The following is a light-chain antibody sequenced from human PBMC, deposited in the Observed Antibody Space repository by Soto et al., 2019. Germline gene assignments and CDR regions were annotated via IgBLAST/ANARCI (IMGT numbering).Light chain of an antibody. J-gene: IGKJ5*01. V-gene: IGKV3-15*01. CDR2: GAS. Sequence: EIVMKQSPATLSVSPGERATLSCRASQSVSSNLAWYQQKPGQAPRFLIYGASTRATGIPARFSGSGSGTEFTLTISSLQSEDFVVYYCQQRSDWPPITFGQGTRLEIK. CDR1: QSVSSN. CDR3: QQRSDWPPIT.